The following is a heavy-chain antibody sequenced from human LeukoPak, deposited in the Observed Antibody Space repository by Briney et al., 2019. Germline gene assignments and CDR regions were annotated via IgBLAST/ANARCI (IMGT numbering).Heavy chain of an antibody. D-gene: IGHD3-22*01. CDR2: INPNSGGT. Sequence: GASVKVSCKASGYTFTGYYMHWVRQAPGQGLEWMGWINPNSGGTNYAQKFQGRVTMTRDTSISTAYMELSRLRSDDTAVYYCAKVGPWLHPLDAFDIWGQGTMVTVSS. V-gene: IGHV1-2*02. CDR1: GYTFTGYY. CDR3: AKVGPWLHPLDAFDI. J-gene: IGHJ3*02.